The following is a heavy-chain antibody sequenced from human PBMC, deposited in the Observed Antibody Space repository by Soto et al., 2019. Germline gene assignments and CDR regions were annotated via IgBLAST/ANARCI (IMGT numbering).Heavy chain of an antibody. J-gene: IGHJ3*02. CDR3: AKASYSSGWSDAFDI. CDR2: ISGSGGSP. D-gene: IGHD6-19*01. V-gene: IGHV3-23*01. Sequence: PGGSLRLSCAASGFTFSSYAMSWVRQAPGKGLEWVSAISGSGGSPYYADSVKGRFTISRDNSKNTLYLQMNSLRAEDTAVYYCAKASYSSGWSDAFDIWGQGTMVTVSS. CDR1: GFTFSSYA.